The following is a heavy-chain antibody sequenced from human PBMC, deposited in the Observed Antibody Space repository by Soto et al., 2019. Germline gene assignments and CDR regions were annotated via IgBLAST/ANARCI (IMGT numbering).Heavy chain of an antibody. CDR1: GGTFSSYA. CDR3: AREYCGGDCYSAWYFDL. D-gene: IGHD2-21*02. Sequence: QVQLVQSGAEVKKPGSSVKVSCKASGGTFSSYAISWVRQAPGQGLEWMGGIIPIFGTANYAQKFQGRVTITADESTSTAYMEPSSLRSEDTAVYYCAREYCGGDCYSAWYFDLWGRGTLVTVSS. V-gene: IGHV1-69*12. CDR2: IIPIFGTA. J-gene: IGHJ2*01.